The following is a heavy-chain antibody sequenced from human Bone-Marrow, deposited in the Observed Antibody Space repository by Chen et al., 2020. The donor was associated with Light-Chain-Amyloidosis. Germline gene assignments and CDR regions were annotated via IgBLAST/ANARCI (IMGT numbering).Heavy chain of an antibody. CDR2: INHSGST. V-gene: IGHV4-34*01. CDR1: GGSFSGYY. D-gene: IGHD6-6*01. J-gene: IGHJ4*02. Sequence: QVQLQQWGAGLLKPSETLSLTCAVYGGSFSGYYWSWIRQPPGKGLEWIGEINHSGSTNYNPPLKSRVTISVDTSKNQFSLKLSSVTAADTAVYYCARGLFRIAARFDYWGQGTLVTVSS. CDR3: ARGLFRIAARFDY.